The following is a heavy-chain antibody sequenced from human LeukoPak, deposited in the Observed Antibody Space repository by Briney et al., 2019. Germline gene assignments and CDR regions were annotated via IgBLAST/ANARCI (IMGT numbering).Heavy chain of an antibody. CDR3: ARVDLYCSSTSCYSFDY. V-gene: IGHV5-51*01. CDR2: IYPGDSDT. D-gene: IGHD2-2*01. J-gene: IGHJ4*02. CDR1: GYSFTSYW. Sequence: PGESLKISCKGFGYSFTSYWIAWVRQMPGKGLEWMGIIYPGDSDTRYSPSFQGQVTISGDKSISTVYLQWSSLKASDTAVYYCARVDLYCSSTSCYSFDYWGQGTLVTVSS.